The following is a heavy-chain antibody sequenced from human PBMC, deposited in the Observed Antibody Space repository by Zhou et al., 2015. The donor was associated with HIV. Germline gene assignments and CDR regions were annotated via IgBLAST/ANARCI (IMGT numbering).Heavy chain of an antibody. V-gene: IGHV1-2*06. CDR3: ATFPPGARDFWSGYPDY. Sequence: QVQLVQSGAEVKKPGASVKVSCKASGYTFTGYHMHWVRQAPGQGFEWMGRINPNNGGTKYAQKFQGRVTMTRDTSISTAYMELSSLRSEDTAVYYCATFPPGARDFWSGYPDYWGQGTLVTVSS. CDR1: GYTFTGYH. J-gene: IGHJ4*02. D-gene: IGHD3-3*01. CDR2: INPNNGGT.